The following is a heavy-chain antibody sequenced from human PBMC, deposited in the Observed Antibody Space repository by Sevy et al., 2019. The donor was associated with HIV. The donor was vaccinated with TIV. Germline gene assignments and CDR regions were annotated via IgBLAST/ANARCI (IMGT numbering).Heavy chain of an antibody. V-gene: IGHV3-15*01. CDR1: GFTFSNAW. D-gene: IGHD6-13*01. Sequence: GGYLRLSCAASGFTFSNAWMSCVRQAPGKGLEWVGRIKSETEGGAADYAAPVKGRFTIVRDDSKNTLFLQMNSLKTENTAIYYCANYTSTWYEGLSWGQGKLVTVSS. CDR2: IKSETEGGAA. CDR3: ANYTSTWYEGLS. J-gene: IGHJ5*02.